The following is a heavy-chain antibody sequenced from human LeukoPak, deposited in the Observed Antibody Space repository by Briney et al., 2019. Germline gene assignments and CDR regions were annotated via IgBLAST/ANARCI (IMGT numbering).Heavy chain of an antibody. J-gene: IGHJ4*02. CDR2: IIPIFGTA. V-gene: IGHV1-69*06. Sequence: ASVKVSCKASGGTFSSYAISWVRQAPGQGLEWMGGIIPIFGTANYAQKFQGRVTITADKSTSTAYMELSSLRSEDTAVYYCARVRRYTAPFDYWGQGTLVTVSS. CDR3: ARVRRYTAPFDY. D-gene: IGHD1-1*01. CDR1: GGTFSSYA.